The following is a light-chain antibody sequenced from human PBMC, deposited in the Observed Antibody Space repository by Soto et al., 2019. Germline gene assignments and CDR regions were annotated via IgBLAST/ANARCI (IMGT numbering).Light chain of an antibody. V-gene: IGKV1-33*01. CDR2: DAS. CDR1: QDIDKF. J-gene: IGKJ5*01. Sequence: DIQMTQSPSSLSSSLVDRVTITCQASQDIDKFLNWYQQKPGKAPKLLIDDASNLETGFPSRFSGSGSGTHFTFTIGSLQPEDVAIYYCQQYADLPITFGQGTRLEIK. CDR3: QQYADLPIT.